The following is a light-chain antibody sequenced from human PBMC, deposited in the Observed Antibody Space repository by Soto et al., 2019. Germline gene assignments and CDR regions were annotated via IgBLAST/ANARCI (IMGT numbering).Light chain of an antibody. CDR2: DVS. V-gene: IGKV1-5*01. J-gene: IGKJ2*01. CDR1: QDINNW. Sequence: DLQMTQSPSTLSAFVGDRVTITFRATQDINNWLAWYQQKPGKAPRLLIYDVSTLQTGVPSRFSGRGSGTEATLIISSLQPDDVATYYCQQYFHYPATFGRGTKVDIK. CDR3: QQYFHYPAT.